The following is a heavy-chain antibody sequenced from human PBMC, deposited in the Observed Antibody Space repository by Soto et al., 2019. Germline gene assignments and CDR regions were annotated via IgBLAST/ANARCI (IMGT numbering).Heavy chain of an antibody. V-gene: IGHV1-69*01. D-gene: IGHD5-18*01. CDR2: IIPIFGTA. Sequence: QVQLVQSGAEVKKPGSSVKVSCKASGGTFSSYAISWVRQAPGQGLEWMGGIIPIFGTANYAQKFQGRVTITADECTSTAYMELSSLRSEDTAVYYCARASLDTAMVMYYYYGMDVWGQGTTVTVSS. CDR3: ARASLDTAMVMYYYYGMDV. CDR1: GGTFSSYA. J-gene: IGHJ6*02.